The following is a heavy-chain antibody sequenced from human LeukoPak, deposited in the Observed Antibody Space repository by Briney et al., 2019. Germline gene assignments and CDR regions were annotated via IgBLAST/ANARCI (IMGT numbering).Heavy chain of an antibody. V-gene: IGHV3-13*01. CDR1: GFTFSDYD. Sequence: GGSLRLSCAASGFTFSDYDMHWVRQATGKGLEWVSAIGTAGDTYYTGSVKSRFTISRENAKSSLYLQMNSLRAGDTAVYYCARVAKERVGEVYYFDYWGQGTLVTVSS. J-gene: IGHJ4*02. CDR2: IGTAGDT. D-gene: IGHD1-1*01. CDR3: ARVAKERVGEVYYFDY.